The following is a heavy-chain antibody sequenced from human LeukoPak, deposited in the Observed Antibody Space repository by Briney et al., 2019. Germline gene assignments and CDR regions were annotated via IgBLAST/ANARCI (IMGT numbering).Heavy chain of an antibody. V-gene: IGHV1-8*01. CDR3: ARGLTNTYYYDSSGSDFDY. CDR1: GYTFTSYE. J-gene: IGHJ4*02. Sequence: ASVKVSCKASGYTFTSYEINWVRQATGQGLEWMGWMNPKTGNTGYAQKFQGRATMTRNTSISTAYMELSTLRYEGTAFYYCARGLTNTYYYDSSGSDFDYWGQGTLVTVSS. CDR2: MNPKTGNT. D-gene: IGHD3-22*01.